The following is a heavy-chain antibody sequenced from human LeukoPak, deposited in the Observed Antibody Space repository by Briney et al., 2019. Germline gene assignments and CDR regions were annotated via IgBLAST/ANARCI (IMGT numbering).Heavy chain of an antibody. J-gene: IGHJ4*02. CDR3: ARGVVGHTGDY. CDR2: INSDGSTT. CDR1: GLSFSNYW. D-gene: IGHD2-15*01. Sequence: GGSLRLSCVVSGLSFSNYWMHWVRQAPGKGLVWVSRINSDGSTTSYAASVKGRFTISRDNAKNTLYLQMNSLRAEDTAVYYCARGVVGHTGDYWGQGTLVTVSS. V-gene: IGHV3-74*01.